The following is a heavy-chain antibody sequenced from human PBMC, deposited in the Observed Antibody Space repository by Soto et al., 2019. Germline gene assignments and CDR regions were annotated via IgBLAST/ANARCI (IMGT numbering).Heavy chain of an antibody. V-gene: IGHV3-23*01. CDR1: GFTVSSHS. J-gene: IGHJ3*02. CDR2: VTADGGT. D-gene: IGHD2-15*01. Sequence: GSLILSCEGCGFTVSSHSMTWIRQAPGKGPEWVSTVTADGGTYYADSVKGRFAMSRDTSENTLYLQMNSLGAEDTAAYYCAPHVSCSGGSCQYDAFAIRGQGTMVTVSS. CDR3: APHVSCSGGSCQYDAFAI.